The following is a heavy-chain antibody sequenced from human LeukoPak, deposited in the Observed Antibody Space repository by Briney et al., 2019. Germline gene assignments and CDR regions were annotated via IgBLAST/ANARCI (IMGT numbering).Heavy chain of an antibody. CDR1: GYTFTGYY. V-gene: IGHV1-2*02. CDR2: INPNSGGT. J-gene: IGHJ4*02. Sequence: ASVKVSCKASGYTFTGYYMHWVRQAPGQGLEWMGWINPNSGGTNYAQKFQGRVTMTRDTSISTAYMELSRLRSDDTAVYYCARRPRYSSGWYFFDYWGQGTLVTVSP. CDR3: ARRPRYSSGWYFFDY. D-gene: IGHD6-19*01.